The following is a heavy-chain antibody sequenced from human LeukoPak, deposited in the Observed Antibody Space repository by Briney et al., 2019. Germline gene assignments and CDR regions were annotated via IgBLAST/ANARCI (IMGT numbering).Heavy chain of an antibody. V-gene: IGHV3-23*01. CDR3: ARGRVGYYDSSGYYYFDY. CDR2: VSGSGGST. Sequence: PGGSLRLSCAASGFTFSTYAMTWVRQPPGKGLEWVSTVSGSGGSTNYADSVKGRFTISRDNSKNTLYLQMNSLRAEDTAVYYCARGRVGYYDSSGYYYFDYWGQGTLVTVSS. D-gene: IGHD3-22*01. CDR1: GFTFSTYA. J-gene: IGHJ4*02.